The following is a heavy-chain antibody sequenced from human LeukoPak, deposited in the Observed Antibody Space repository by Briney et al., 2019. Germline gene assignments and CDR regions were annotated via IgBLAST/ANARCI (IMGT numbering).Heavy chain of an antibody. CDR1: GFTFSWYW. CDR2: IKEDGSIK. V-gene: IGHV3-7*01. J-gene: IGHJ4*02. Sequence: GVSLRLSCAASGFTFSWYWMSWVRHAPGKGLEWVDNIKEDGSIKYYVDSVKGRLTISRDNAKSSVYLQVNSLRAEDTALYYCARIGYSSSSIDYWGQGTLVTVSS. CDR3: ARIGYSSSSIDY. D-gene: IGHD6-13*01.